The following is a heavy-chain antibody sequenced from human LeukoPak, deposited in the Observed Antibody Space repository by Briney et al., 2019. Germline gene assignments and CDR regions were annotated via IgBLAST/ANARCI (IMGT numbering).Heavy chain of an antibody. J-gene: IGHJ4*02. CDR3: ARMGDYHLVCFFDN. V-gene: IGHV1-18*01. CDR1: GYTFTSYG. CDR2: ISAYDEGDT. D-gene: IGHD3-10*02. Sequence: ASVKVSCKSSGYTFTSYGFSWVRQAPGQGLEWMGWISAYDEGDTNYAQKFQGRVTMSTHTSTSTLYTELRSLRSDDTAVYYCARMGDYHLVCFFDNWGQGTLVTVSS.